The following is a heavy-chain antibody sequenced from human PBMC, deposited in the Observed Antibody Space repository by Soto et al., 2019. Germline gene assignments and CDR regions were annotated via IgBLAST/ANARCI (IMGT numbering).Heavy chain of an antibody. CDR3: ARRYGWLYFVY. CDR2: IFYSGST. V-gene: IGHV4-39*01. J-gene: IGHJ4*02. D-gene: IGHD3-10*01. Sequence: ASETLSLTCTVSCDSISSSNYFWGWIRQPPGKGLEWIGTIFYSGSTYYNPSLKSRVTISVDTSKNQFSLKLTSVTAADTALYYCARRYGWLYFVYWGQGSLVTVSS. CDR1: CDSISSSNYF.